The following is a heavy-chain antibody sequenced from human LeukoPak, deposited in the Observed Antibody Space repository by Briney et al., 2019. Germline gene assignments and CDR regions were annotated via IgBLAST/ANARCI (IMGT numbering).Heavy chain of an antibody. CDR1: GGSISSYY. CDR3: ARVGAAAGTYEDY. Sequence: SETLSLTCTVSGGSISSYYWSWIRQPPGKGLEWIGYIYHSGSTYYNPSLKSRVTISVDRSKNQFSLKLSSVTAADTAVYYCARVGAAAGTYEDYWGQGTLVTVSS. J-gene: IGHJ4*02. D-gene: IGHD6-13*01. V-gene: IGHV4-59*12. CDR2: IYHSGST.